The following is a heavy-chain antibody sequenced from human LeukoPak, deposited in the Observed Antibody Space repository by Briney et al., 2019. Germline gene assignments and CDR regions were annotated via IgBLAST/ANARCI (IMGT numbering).Heavy chain of an antibody. J-gene: IGHJ4*02. CDR1: GGTLNSYA. D-gene: IGHD2-8*01. CDR3: ARANRFCTNGVCYHYFDY. CDR2: IIPLFGTA. Sequence: ASVKVSCKASGGTLNSYAIKWVRQAPGQGLEWMGRIIPLFGTANYAQKFQGRVTITTDESTSTAYMDLSSLRSEDTAVYFCARANRFCTNGVCYHYFDYWRQRTLVTVSS. V-gene: IGHV1-69*05.